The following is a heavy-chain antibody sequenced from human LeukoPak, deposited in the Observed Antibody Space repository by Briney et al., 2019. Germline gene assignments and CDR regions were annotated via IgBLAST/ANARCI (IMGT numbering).Heavy chain of an antibody. V-gene: IGHV4-59*08. CDR1: GGSISGYD. CDR3: ARHGQFTSHPLDC. Sequence: SGTLSLTCSVSGGSISGYDWSWFRQSPGKGLEWIAWVHYTGATSSNPSLRSRVSTSIDTSKSQFSLRVTSVTAADTAVYYCARHGQFTSHPLDCWGQGTLVTVSS. D-gene: IGHD2-2*01. J-gene: IGHJ4*02. CDR2: VHYTGAT.